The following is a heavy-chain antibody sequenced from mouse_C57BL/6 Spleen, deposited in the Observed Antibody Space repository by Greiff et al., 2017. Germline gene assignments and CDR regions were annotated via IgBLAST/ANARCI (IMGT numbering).Heavy chain of an antibody. J-gene: IGHJ2*01. D-gene: IGHD1-1*01. CDR2: IDPEGGDT. CDR3: TTLDYYGSSYDY. Sequence: VQLQQSGAELVRPGASVKLSCTASGFNIKDYYMHWVKQRPEQGLEWIGRIDPEGGDTEYAPKFQGKATMTADTSSNTAYLQLSSLTSEDTAVYYCTTLDYYGSSYDYWGQGTTLTVAS. CDR1: GFNIKDYY. V-gene: IGHV14-1*01.